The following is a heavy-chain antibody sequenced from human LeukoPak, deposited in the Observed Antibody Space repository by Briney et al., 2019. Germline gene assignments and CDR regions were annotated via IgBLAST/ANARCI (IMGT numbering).Heavy chain of an antibody. D-gene: IGHD3-10*01. J-gene: IGHJ5*02. CDR2: IRYDGSNK. CDR1: GFTFSSYG. Sequence: QPGGSLRLSCAASGFTFSSYGMQWVRQAPGKGLVWVAFIRYDGSNKYYADSVKGRFTISRDNYKNTLYLQMNSLRAEDTAVYYCAKDLSYYYRSGSPWGQGTLVTVPS. CDR3: AKDLSYYYRSGSP. V-gene: IGHV3-30*02.